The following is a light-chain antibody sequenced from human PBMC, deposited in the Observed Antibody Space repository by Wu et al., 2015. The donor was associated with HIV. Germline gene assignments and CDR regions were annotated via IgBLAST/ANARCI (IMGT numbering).Light chain of an antibody. CDR2: GAS. Sequence: EIVLTQSPGTLSLSPGERATLSCRASQSVNNNYLAWYQQKSGQAPRLLIYGASTRATGIPDKFSGSGSGTDFTLTISRLEPEDFALYYCQQYGSSVTFGQGTKVEIK. CDR1: QSVNNNY. CDR3: QQYGSSVT. V-gene: IGKV3-20*01. J-gene: IGKJ1*01.